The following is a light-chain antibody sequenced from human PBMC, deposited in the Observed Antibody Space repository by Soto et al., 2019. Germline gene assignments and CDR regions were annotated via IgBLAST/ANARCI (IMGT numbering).Light chain of an antibody. CDR3: CSYTGRSTPYV. V-gene: IGLV2-14*01. J-gene: IGLJ1*01. Sequence: SVLTQPASVSGSPGQSITTSCTGTSSDVGGYNYVSWYQQHPGKAPKLMIYDVSDRPSGVSSRFSASKSGNTASLTISGLQAEDEADYYCCSYTGRSTPYVFGTGNKVTVL. CDR2: DVS. CDR1: SSDVGGYNY.